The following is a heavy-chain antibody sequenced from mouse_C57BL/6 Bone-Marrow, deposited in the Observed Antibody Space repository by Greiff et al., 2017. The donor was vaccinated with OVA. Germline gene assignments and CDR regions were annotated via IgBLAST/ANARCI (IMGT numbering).Heavy chain of an antibody. V-gene: IGHV1-55*01. CDR1: GYTFTSYW. J-gene: IGHJ4*01. D-gene: IGHD2-2*01. Sequence: VQLQQPGAELVKPGASVKMSCKASGYTFTSYWITWVKQRPGQGLEWIGDIYPGSGSTNYNEKFKSKATLTVDTSSSTAYMQLSSLTSEDSAVYYCAIVWLRLDYYAMDYWGQGTSVTVSS. CDR3: AIVWLRLDYYAMDY. CDR2: IYPGSGST.